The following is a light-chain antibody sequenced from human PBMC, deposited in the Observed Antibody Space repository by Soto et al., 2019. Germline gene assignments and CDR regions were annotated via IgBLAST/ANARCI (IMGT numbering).Light chain of an antibody. CDR3: QQVKCYPRT. V-gene: IGKV1-5*01. J-gene: IGKJ4*01. CDR1: QSISFL. Sequence: DKKMTHSPSTLSASVGDRVTMTCRANQSISFLLAWYQQKPGKPPKLLIYAESTLQSSVPPRFSGRGCGTRSTLTISSLQPEYFIPYCWQQVKCYPRTFGGGTKVDIK. CDR2: AES.